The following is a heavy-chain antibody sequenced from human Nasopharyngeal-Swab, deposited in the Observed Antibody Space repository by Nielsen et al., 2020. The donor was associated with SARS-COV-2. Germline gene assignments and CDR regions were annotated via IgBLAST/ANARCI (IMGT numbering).Heavy chain of an antibody. CDR2: IYTSGST. J-gene: IGHJ6*03. D-gene: IGHD6-6*01. Sequence: SETLSLTCTVSGGSISSGSYYWSWIRQPAGKGLEWIGRIYTSGSTNYNPSLKSRVTISVDTSKNQFSLKLSSVTAADTAVYYCAREFSSSYYYCYYMDVWGKGTTVTVSS. CDR3: AREFSSSYYYCYYMDV. CDR1: GGSISSGSYY. V-gene: IGHV4-61*02.